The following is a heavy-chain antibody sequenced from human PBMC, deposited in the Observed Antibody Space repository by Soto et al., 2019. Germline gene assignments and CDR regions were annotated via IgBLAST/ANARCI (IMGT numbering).Heavy chain of an antibody. CDR3: ARGHRGLRCHLDS. V-gene: IGHV1-18*04. D-gene: IGHD2-8*01. Sequence: ASVKVSCKAYDFSFTSHGIRWVRQAPGQGLEWMGWISLYNGNTNYAQQFQGRVTMTTDTSTGTAYMELSSLKSDDTAVYFCARGHRGLRCHLDSWGQGALVTVSS. J-gene: IGHJ4*02. CDR1: DFSFTSHG. CDR2: ISLYNGNT.